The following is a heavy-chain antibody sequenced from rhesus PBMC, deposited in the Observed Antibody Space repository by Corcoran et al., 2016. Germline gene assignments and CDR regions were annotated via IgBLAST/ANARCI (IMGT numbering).Heavy chain of an antibody. Sequence: QLQLQESGPGLVKPSETLSLTRAVSGGSISSNYWSWIRQPPGKGLEWIGRISGSGGSTDYNPSLKSRVTISKDTSKNQFSLNVRSVSAADTAVYYCARRGNFDAFDFWGQGLRVTVSS. CDR2: ISGSGGST. CDR3: ARRGNFDAFDF. J-gene: IGHJ3*01. V-gene: IGHV4-173*01. CDR1: GGSISSNY.